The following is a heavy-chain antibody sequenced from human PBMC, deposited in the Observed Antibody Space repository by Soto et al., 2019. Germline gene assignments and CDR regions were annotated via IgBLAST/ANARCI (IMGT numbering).Heavy chain of an antibody. Sequence: EVQLVESGGGLVQPGGSLKLSCAASGFSFSDSAIHWVRQASGKGLEWVGRTRSKAQSYATAFAASVKGRFTISRDDSKNTVYLQMNSLKTEDTAVYYCTRHTVDYWGQGTLVTVSS. CDR2: TRSKAQSYAT. V-gene: IGHV3-73*02. D-gene: IGHD4-4*01. CDR1: GFSFSDSA. CDR3: TRHTVDY. J-gene: IGHJ4*02.